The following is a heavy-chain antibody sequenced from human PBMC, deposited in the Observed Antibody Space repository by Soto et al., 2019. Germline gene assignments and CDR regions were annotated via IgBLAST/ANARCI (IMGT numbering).Heavy chain of an antibody. V-gene: IGHV1-69*08. CDR1: GGTFSSYT. D-gene: IGHD2-2*01. J-gene: IGHJ5*02. Sequence: QVQLVQSGAEVKKPGSSVKVSCKASGGTFSSYTISWVRRAPGQGLEWMGRIIPILGIANYAQKFQGRVTITADKSTSTAYMELSSLRSEDTAVYYCARDCSSTSCYAYPWGQVTLVTVSS. CDR3: ARDCSSTSCYAYP. CDR2: IIPILGIA.